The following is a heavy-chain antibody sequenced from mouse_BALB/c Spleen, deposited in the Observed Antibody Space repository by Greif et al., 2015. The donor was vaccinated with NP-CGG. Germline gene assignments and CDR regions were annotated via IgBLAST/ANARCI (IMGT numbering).Heavy chain of an antibody. D-gene: IGHD1-1*01. CDR3: ARDYGSCYFDY. CDR2: ISYSGST. J-gene: IGHJ2*01. CDR1: GDSITSGY. V-gene: IGHV3-8*02. Sequence: EVQLVESGPSLVKPSQTLSLTCSVTGDSITSGYWNWIRKFPGNKLEYMGYISYSGSTYYNPSLKSRISITRDTSKNXDHLQLNSLTSEDTATYYCARDYGSCYFDYWGQGTTLPVSS.